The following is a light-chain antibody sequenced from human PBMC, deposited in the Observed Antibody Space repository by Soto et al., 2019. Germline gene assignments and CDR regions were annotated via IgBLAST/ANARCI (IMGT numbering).Light chain of an antibody. CDR2: AAS. Sequence: DIQLTQSPSFLSASVGDRVTITCRASQGISSYLAWYQQKPGKAPKLLIYAASTLQSGVPSRFSGSGSGTEFTLTISSLQPEEFATYYYQQLNSYPQTCGQGTKVEIK. V-gene: IGKV1-9*01. J-gene: IGKJ1*01. CDR1: QGISSY. CDR3: QQLNSYPQT.